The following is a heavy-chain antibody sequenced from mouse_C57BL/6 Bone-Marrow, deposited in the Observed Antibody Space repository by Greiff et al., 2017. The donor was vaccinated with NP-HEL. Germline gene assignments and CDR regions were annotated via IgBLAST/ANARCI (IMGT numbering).Heavy chain of an antibody. CDR1: GFSFNTYA. D-gene: IGHD3-2*02. CDR3: VRHGSSGLYAMDY. J-gene: IGHJ4*01. V-gene: IGHV10-1*01. Sequence: EVQVVESGGGLVQPKGSLKLSCAASGFSFNTYAMNWVRQAPGKGLEWVARIRSKSNNYATYYADSVKDRFTISRDDSESMLYLQMNNLKTEDTAMYYCVRHGSSGLYAMDYWGQGTSVTVSS. CDR2: IRSKSNNYAT.